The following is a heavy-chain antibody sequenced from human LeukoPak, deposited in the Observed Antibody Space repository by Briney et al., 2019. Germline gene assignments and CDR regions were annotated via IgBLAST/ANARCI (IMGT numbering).Heavy chain of an antibody. Sequence: SETLSLTCAVYGGSFSGYYWNWFRQPPGKGLKSNGYIYVSGSTNYNPSLNSRVTISVDTSKNQYSLKLSSVTAADTVVYYCARGAESSGYYSIFYFDYWGQGTLVTIAS. D-gene: IGHD3-22*01. V-gene: IGHV4-59*01. CDR2: IYVSGST. J-gene: IGHJ4*02. CDR1: GGSFSGYY. CDR3: ARGAESSGYYSIFYFDY.